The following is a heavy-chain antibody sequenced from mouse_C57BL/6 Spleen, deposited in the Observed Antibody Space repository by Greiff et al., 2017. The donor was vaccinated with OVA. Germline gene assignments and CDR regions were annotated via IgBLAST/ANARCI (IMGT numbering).Heavy chain of an antibody. CDR3: ARAGYGSSPYFDY. CDR1: GYAFSSYW. D-gene: IGHD1-1*01. CDR2: IYPGDGDT. V-gene: IGHV1-80*01. Sequence: QVQLQESGAELVPPGASVKISCKASGYAFSSYWMNWVKQRPGKGLEWIGQIYPGDGDTNYNGKFKGKATLTADKSSSTAYMQLSSLTSADSAVXVCARAGYGSSPYFDYWGQGTTLTVSS. J-gene: IGHJ2*01.